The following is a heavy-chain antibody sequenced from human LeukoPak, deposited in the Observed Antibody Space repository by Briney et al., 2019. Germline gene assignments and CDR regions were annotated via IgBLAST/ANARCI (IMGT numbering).Heavy chain of an antibody. CDR1: GGSIKSYY. V-gene: IGHV4-4*07. D-gene: IGHD5-18*01. Sequence: SETLSLTCTVSGGSIKSYYWSWIRQPAGEGLEWLGHISARGTTNYNPSLNSRVTMSVDTSKNQFSLRLASVTAADTAVYYCARVADRFGYNYGIDEYFDYWGQGTLVTVSS. CDR3: ARVADRFGYNYGIDEYFDY. CDR2: ISARGTT. J-gene: IGHJ4*02.